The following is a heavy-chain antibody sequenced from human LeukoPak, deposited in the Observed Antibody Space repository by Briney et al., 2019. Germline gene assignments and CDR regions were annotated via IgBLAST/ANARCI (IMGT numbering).Heavy chain of an antibody. CDR3: AREDPDYGGNPLPPDF. J-gene: IGHJ4*02. V-gene: IGHV3-66*01. D-gene: IGHD4-23*01. CDR1: GFTVSSNY. Sequence: GGSLRLSCAASGFTVSSNYMSWVRQAPGKGLEWVSVIYSGDSTYYADSVKGRFTISRDNSKNTLYLQMNSLRAEDTAVYYCAREDPDYGGNPLPPDFWGLGTLVTVSS. CDR2: IYSGDST.